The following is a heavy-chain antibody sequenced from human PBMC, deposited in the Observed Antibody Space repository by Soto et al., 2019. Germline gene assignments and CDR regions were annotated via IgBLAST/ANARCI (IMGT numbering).Heavy chain of an antibody. CDR3: ARLGPLRYFD. CDR2: IYYSGST. Sequence: PSETLSLTCTVSGGSISSYYWSWIRQPPGKGLEWIGNIYYSGSTNYNPSLKSRVTISVDTSKNQFSLKLSSVTAADTAVYYCARLGPLRYFDWGQGTLVTVSS. D-gene: IGHD3-9*01. CDR1: GGSISSYY. J-gene: IGHJ4*02. V-gene: IGHV4-59*08.